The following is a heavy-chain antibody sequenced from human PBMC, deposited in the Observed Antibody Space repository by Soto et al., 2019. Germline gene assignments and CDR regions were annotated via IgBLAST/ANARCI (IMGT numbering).Heavy chain of an antibody. V-gene: IGHV4-34*01. CDR3: ARREVDLHNSSSWYEY. CDR1: GGSFSGYY. J-gene: IGHJ4*02. Sequence: SETLSLTCAVYGGSFSGYYWSWIRQPPGKGLEWIGEINHSGSTNYNPSLKSRVTISVDTSKNQFSLKLSSVTAADTAVYYCARREVDLHNSSSWYEYWGQGTLVTVSS. D-gene: IGHD6-13*01. CDR2: INHSGST.